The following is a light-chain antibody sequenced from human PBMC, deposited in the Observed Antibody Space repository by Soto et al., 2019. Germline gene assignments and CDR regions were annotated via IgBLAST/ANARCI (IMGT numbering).Light chain of an antibody. CDR1: SSNIGAGYD. CDR3: QSYDSSLNVV. Sequence: QSVLTQPPSVSGAPGQRVTISCTGSSSNIGAGYDVHWYQQLPGTAPKILIYGNSNRPSGVPDRFSGSKSGTSASLAITGLQAEDEADYYCQSYDSSLNVVFGGGTQLTVL. CDR2: GNS. J-gene: IGLJ2*01. V-gene: IGLV1-40*01.